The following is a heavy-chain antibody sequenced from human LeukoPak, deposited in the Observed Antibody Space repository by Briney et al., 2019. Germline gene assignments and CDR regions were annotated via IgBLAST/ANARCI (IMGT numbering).Heavy chain of an antibody. Sequence: GGSLRLSCAASGFTFSNAWMSWVRQAPGKGLEWVGRIKSKTDGGTTDYAAPVKGRFTISRDDSKNTLYLQMNSLKTEDTAVHYCTTEWFGELLYNYWGQGTLVTVSS. V-gene: IGHV3-15*01. CDR2: IKSKTDGGTT. CDR3: TTEWFGELLYNY. J-gene: IGHJ4*02. D-gene: IGHD3-10*01. CDR1: GFTFSNAW.